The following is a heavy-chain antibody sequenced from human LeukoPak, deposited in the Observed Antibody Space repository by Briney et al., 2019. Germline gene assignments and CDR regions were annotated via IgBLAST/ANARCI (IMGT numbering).Heavy chain of an antibody. V-gene: IGHV3-48*03. CDR3: ARGHYGLDV. CDR2: ISTSSSHT. J-gene: IGHJ6*02. Sequence: GGSLRLSCAASGFTFSSYEMNWVRQAPGKGLEWVSYISTSSSHTDYADSVKGRFTISRDDAKDSLFLQMNSLRAEDTAVYYCARGHYGLDVWGQGTTVTVSS. CDR1: GFTFSSYE.